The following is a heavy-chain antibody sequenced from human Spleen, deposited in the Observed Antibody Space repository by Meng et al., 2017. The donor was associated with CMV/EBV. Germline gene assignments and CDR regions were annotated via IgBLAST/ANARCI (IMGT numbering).Heavy chain of an antibody. CDR2: ISAYNGNT. Sequence: ASVKVSCKASGGAFNNYAISWVRQAPGQGLEWMGWISAYNGNTNYAQKLQGRVTMTTDTSTSTAYMELRSLRSDDTAVYYCARDGCSSTSCYLFRRYGMDVWGQGTTVTVSS. CDR1: GGAFNNYA. V-gene: IGHV1-18*01. D-gene: IGHD2-2*01. J-gene: IGHJ6*02. CDR3: ARDGCSSTSCYLFRRYGMDV.